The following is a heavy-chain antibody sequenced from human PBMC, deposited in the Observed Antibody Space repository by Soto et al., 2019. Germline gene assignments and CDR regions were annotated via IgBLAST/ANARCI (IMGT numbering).Heavy chain of an antibody. V-gene: IGHV4-31*03. CDR1: GDSISSGGYY. CDR2: IYYSGST. D-gene: IGHD5-18*01. CDR3: ARERGTAMEEFDP. J-gene: IGHJ5*02. Sequence: PSETLSLTCTVSGDSISSGGYYWSWIRQHPGKGLEWIGYIYYSGSTFYNPSLESRVTMSIDTSKNQFSLKLTSVTAADTAMYYCARERGTAMEEFDPWGQGTLVTVSS.